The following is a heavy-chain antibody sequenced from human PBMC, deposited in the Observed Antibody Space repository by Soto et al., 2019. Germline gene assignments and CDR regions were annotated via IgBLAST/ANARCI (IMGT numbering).Heavy chain of an antibody. D-gene: IGHD6-13*01. CDR3: ATRDSSRFY. Sequence: QVQLQESGPGLVKPSGTLSLPCAVSGVSISSHDCWTWVRQPPGKGLEWIGESHQSGNTNYNSSLESRVTISVDKSKNQFSLKLTSVTVADTAVYYCATRDSSRFYWGQGTLVTVSS. CDR1: GVSISSHDC. J-gene: IGHJ4*02. V-gene: IGHV4-4*02. CDR2: SHQSGNT.